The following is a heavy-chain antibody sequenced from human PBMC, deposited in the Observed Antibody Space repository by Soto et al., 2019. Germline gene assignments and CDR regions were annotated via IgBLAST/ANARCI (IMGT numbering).Heavy chain of an antibody. D-gene: IGHD2-15*01. CDR3: ARGYCRGGSCYSAIYYYYGMDV. J-gene: IGHJ6*02. V-gene: IGHV1-69*06. Sequence: QVQLVQSGAEVRKPGSSVKVSCKASGGTFSSYAISWVRQAPGQGLEWMGGIIPIFGTANYAQKFQGRVTITADKSTSTAYMELSSLRSEDTAVYYCARGYCRGGSCYSAIYYYYGMDVWGQGTTVTVSS. CDR2: IIPIFGTA. CDR1: GGTFSSYA.